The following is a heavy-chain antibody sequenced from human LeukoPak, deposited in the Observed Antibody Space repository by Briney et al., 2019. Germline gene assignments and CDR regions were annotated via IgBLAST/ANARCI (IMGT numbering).Heavy chain of an antibody. CDR3: ATGGRSGVAFES. CDR1: GFIASSNY. CDR2: IYSGGST. V-gene: IGHV3-53*01. Sequence: PGGSLRHSCTASGFIASSNYMSWVRQAPGKGLEWVSLIYSGGSTYYADSVMGRSTISRDKSNNTLYLQMNSLRAEDTAVYYCATGGRSGVAFESWGQGTLVTVSS. J-gene: IGHJ4*02. D-gene: IGHD2-15*01.